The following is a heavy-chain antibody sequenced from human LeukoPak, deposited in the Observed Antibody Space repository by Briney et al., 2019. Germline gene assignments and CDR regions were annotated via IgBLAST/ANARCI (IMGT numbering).Heavy chain of an antibody. Sequence: ASVKVFCKTSGYTFTTYGLTWVRQAPGQGLEWMGWIYGYNGNTNYAPKFQDRVTMTTDTSTKTAYMELKNLRSDDTAMYYCALGDILAGYWAEYFVYWGQGTLITVSS. CDR2: IYGYNGNT. D-gene: IGHD3-9*01. J-gene: IGHJ4*02. CDR1: GYTFTTYG. CDR3: ALGDILAGYWAEYFVY. V-gene: IGHV1-18*01.